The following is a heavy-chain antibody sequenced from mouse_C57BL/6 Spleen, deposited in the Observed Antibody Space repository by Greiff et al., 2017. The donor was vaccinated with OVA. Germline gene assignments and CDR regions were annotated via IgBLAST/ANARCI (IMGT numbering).Heavy chain of an antibody. CDR2: IWGDGST. CDR1: GFSLTSYG. CDR3: AKAKWDYYDMDY. J-gene: IGHJ4*01. V-gene: IGHV2-3*01. Sequence: VKVVESGPGLVAPSQSLSITCTVSGFSLTSYGVSWVRQPPGKGLEWLGVIWGDGSTNYHSALISRLSISKDNSTSQVFLKLNRLQTDNTATYYCAKAKWDYYDMDYWGQGTTVTVSS.